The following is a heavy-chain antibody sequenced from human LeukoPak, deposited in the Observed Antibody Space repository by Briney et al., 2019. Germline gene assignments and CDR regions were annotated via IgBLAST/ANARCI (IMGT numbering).Heavy chain of an antibody. Sequence: PSETLSLTCTVSGGSTSSHYWSWIRQPAGKGLEWIGRIYTTGSTSYNPSLNSRVTMSVDTSKNQLSLKLSSVTAADTAVYYCAREGLEDCSGASCYFLFDPWGQGTLVTVSS. D-gene: IGHD2-15*01. CDR3: AREGLEDCSGASCYFLFDP. J-gene: IGHJ5*02. V-gene: IGHV4-4*07. CDR1: GGSTSSHY. CDR2: IYTTGST.